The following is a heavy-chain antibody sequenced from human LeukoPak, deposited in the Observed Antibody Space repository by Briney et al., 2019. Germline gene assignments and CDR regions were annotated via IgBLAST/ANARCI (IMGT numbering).Heavy chain of an antibody. D-gene: IGHD2-15*01. CDR1: GYSISSGYY. J-gene: IGHJ6*03. V-gene: IGHV4-38-2*01. CDR2: IYHSGST. CDR3: ARQYCSGGSCYYYYYYMDV. Sequence: SETLSLTCAVSGYSISSGYYWGWIRQPPGKGLEWIGSIYHSGSTYYNPSPKSRVTISVDTSKNQFSLKLSSVTAADTAVYYCARQYCSGGSCYYYYYYMDVWGKGTTVTVSS.